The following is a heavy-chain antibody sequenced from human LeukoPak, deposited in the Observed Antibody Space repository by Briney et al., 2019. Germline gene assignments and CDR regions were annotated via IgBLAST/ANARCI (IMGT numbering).Heavy chain of an antibody. V-gene: IGHV3-23*01. CDR1: GFTFSSYD. Sequence: GGSLRLSCAASGFTFSSYDMSWVRQAPGKGLEWVSGISGSGGSTYYADSAKGRFTISRDNSKNTLYLQMNSLRAEDTAVYYCAKADGYCSSTSCYYFWYFQHWGQGTLVTVSS. D-gene: IGHD2-2*01. CDR2: ISGSGGST. J-gene: IGHJ1*01. CDR3: AKADGYCSSTSCYYFWYFQH.